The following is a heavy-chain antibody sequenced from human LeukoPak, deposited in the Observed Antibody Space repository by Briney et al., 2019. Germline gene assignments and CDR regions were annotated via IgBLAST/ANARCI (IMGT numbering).Heavy chain of an antibody. V-gene: IGHV3-7*03. J-gene: IGHJ4*02. CDR3: ARDRAAFGY. Sequence: GGSLRLSCEVSGLTYSYYWMSWVRQTAGKGLEWVANINEDGSEKYYVDSVKDRFTISRDNAKNSLYLQMNSLRVEDTDVYYCARDRAAFGYWGQGTLVTVSS. CDR1: GLTYSYYW. D-gene: IGHD3-3*02. CDR2: INEDGSEK.